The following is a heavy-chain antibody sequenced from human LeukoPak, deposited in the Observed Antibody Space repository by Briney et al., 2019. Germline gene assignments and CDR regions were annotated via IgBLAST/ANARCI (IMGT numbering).Heavy chain of an antibody. CDR2: ITGNGGMI. J-gene: IGHJ4*02. Sequence: GGSLRLSCAASGFTVSSNYMSWVRQAQGKGLEWVSGITGNGGMIRYADSVKGRFTISRDNSKNTLYLQMNSLRVEDTAVYYCAKDRVPDGMWEIDSWGQGAPVTVSS. CDR3: AKDRVPDGMWEIDS. CDR1: GFTVSSNY. V-gene: IGHV3-23*01. D-gene: IGHD1-26*01.